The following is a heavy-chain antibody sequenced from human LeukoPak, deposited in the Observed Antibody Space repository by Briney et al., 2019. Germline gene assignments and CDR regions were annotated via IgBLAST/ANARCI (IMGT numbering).Heavy chain of an antibody. Sequence: GGSLRLSCAASGFTFSSYGMSWVRQAPGKGLEWVSTLSGSDGTTYYAGSVKGRFTVSRDNTKNTLYLQMNSLRAEDTAVYYCAKRAPLYSSTPGNYFDSWGQGTLVTVSS. CDR2: LSGSDGTT. V-gene: IGHV3-23*01. CDR1: GFTFSSYG. CDR3: AKRAPLYSSTPGNYFDS. D-gene: IGHD6-19*01. J-gene: IGHJ4*02.